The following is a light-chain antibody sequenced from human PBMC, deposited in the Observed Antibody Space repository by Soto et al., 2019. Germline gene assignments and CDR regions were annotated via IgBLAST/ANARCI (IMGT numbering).Light chain of an antibody. Sequence: QSALTQPASVSGSPGQSITISCTGTSSDVGGYNYVSWYQQHPGIAPKLLIYDVTNRPSGVSNRFSGSKSGNTASLTISGLQAEDEADYHCSSYTSSSTLVFGGGTKLTVL. V-gene: IGLV2-14*01. CDR2: DVT. CDR1: SSDVGGYNY. J-gene: IGLJ2*01. CDR3: SSYTSSSTLV.